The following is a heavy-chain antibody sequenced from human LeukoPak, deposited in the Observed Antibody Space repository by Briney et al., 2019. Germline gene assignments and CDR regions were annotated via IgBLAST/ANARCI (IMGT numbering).Heavy chain of an antibody. V-gene: IGHV3-23*01. J-gene: IGHJ4*02. D-gene: IGHD3-10*01. Sequence: GRSLRLSCAASGFTFSSYAMSWVRQAPGKGLEWVSAISGSGGSAYYADSVKGRFTISRDNSKNTLYLQMNSLRAEDTAVYYYAKDPKFGEPDYWGQGTLVTVSS. CDR3: AKDPKFGEPDY. CDR2: ISGSGGSA. CDR1: GFTFSSYA.